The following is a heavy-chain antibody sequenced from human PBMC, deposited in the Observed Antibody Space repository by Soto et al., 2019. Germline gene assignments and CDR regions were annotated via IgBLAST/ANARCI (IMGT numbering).Heavy chain of an antibody. J-gene: IGHJ4*02. CDR1: RGTF. D-gene: IGHD3-22*01. V-gene: IGHV1-69*01. Sequence: QVQLVQSGAEVKKPGSSVKISCKTSRGTFISWVRQAPGQGLEWMGGIIPILGTANYAQKFQDRVTITADESTNTVYNELSSLGSEDTAVYYCARIGSDRSGYQYYFDYWGQGTLVTVSS. CDR3: ARIGSDRSGYQYYFDY. CDR2: IIPILGTA.